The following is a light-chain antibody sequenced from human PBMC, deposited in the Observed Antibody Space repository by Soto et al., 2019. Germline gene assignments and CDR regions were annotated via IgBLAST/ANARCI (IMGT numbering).Light chain of an antibody. Sequence: EMVMPHSPATLSVSPGERATLSCRASQSVSTSLAWYQQKPVQAPRLLIYGASTRATGIPARSSGSGSGTEFTLTISSLQSEDFAVYYCQQYNNWPRTFGQGTKV. J-gene: IGKJ1*01. CDR1: QSVSTS. CDR2: GAS. V-gene: IGKV3-15*01. CDR3: QQYNNWPRT.